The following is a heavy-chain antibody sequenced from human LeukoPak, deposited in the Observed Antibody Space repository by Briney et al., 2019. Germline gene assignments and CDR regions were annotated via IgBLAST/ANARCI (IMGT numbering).Heavy chain of an antibody. D-gene: IGHD1-1*01. Sequence: SETLSLTCAVYGGSFSGYYWSWIRQPPGKGLEWIGEINHSGSTNYNPSLKSRVTISVDTSKNQFSLKLSSVTAADTAVYYCARGGVHDYWGQGTLVTVPS. CDR1: GGSFSGYY. CDR2: INHSGST. CDR3: ARGGVHDY. J-gene: IGHJ4*02. V-gene: IGHV4-34*01.